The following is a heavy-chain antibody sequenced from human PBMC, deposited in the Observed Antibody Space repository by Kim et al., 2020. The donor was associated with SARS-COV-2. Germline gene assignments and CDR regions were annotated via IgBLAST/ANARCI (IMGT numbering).Heavy chain of an antibody. V-gene: IGHV1-69*13. CDR3: ARDRVGGGGFDY. D-gene: IGHD1-26*01. J-gene: IGHJ4*02. CDR1: GGTFSSYA. CDR2: IIPIFGTA. Sequence: SVKVSCKASGGTFSSYAISWVRQAPGQGLEWMGGIIPIFGTANYAQKFQGRVTITADESTSTAYMELSSLRSEDTAVYYCARDRVGGGGFDYWGQGTLVTVSS.